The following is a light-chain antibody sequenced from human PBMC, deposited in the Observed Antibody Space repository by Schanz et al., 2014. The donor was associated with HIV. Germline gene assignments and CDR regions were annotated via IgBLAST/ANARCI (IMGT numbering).Light chain of an antibody. J-gene: IGKJ2*01. CDR2: QAS. CDR3: QQCVTYPYT. CDR1: QTIGRF. V-gene: IGKV1-5*03. Sequence: IQMTQSPSTVSASVGDRVTITCRASQTIGRFLAWYQQKPGSAPVLLIYQASILETGVPSRFSGSGSGTSFTLTISSLQPDDFATYYCQQCVTYPYTFGQGTKLDIK.